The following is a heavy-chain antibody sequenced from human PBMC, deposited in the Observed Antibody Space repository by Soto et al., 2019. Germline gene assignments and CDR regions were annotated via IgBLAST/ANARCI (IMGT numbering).Heavy chain of an antibody. CDR1: GYSFTSYW. J-gene: IGHJ6*02. Sequence: GESLKISCKGSGYSFTSYWIGWVRQMPGKGLEWMGIIYPGDSDTRYSPSFQGQVTISADKSISTAYLQWSSLKASDTAMYYCARQMGTYYYYYGMDVWGQGTTVTVSS. V-gene: IGHV5-51*01. D-gene: IGHD1-1*01. CDR3: ARQMGTYYYYYGMDV. CDR2: IYPGDSDT.